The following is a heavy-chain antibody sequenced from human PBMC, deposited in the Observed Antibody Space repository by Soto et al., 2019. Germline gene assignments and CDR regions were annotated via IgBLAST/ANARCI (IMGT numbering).Heavy chain of an antibody. Sequence: SQTLSLPCAISGDSVSSDSAAWNFIRQSPSRGLEWLGRTYYRSKWYNDYAVSVKSRITINPDTSKNQFSLQLNSVTPEDTAVYYCARGPRDGYNYWSFWGQGTMVTVSS. V-gene: IGHV6-1*01. J-gene: IGHJ3*01. D-gene: IGHD5-12*01. CDR3: ARGPRDGYNYWSF. CDR2: TYYRSKWYN. CDR1: GDSVSSDSAA.